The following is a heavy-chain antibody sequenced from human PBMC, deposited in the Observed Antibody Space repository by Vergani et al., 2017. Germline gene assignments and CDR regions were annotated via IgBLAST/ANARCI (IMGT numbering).Heavy chain of an antibody. CDR1: GGSFSGYY. D-gene: IGHD2-2*02. CDR2: SNHSGST. Sequence: QVQLQQWGAGLLKPSETLSLTCAVYGGSFSGYYWGWIRQPPGKGLEWVGGSNHSGSTNYNPSLKSRLTISVDTSKNQFSLKLSSVAAADTAVDYCARARYGSSTSCYSGSSGLRDYFDYWGQGTLVTVSS. J-gene: IGHJ4*02. V-gene: IGHV4-34*01. CDR3: ARARYGSSTSCYSGSSGLRDYFDY.